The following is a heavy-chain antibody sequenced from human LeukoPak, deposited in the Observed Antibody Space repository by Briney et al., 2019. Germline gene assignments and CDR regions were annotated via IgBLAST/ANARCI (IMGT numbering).Heavy chain of an antibody. Sequence: ASVKVSCKASGYTFTSYDINWVRQATGQGLEWIGWMNPNSGNTGYAQKFQGRVTMTRNTSISTAYMELSSLRSEDTAVYYCARGKSGRHCSGGSCYVDYYYMDVWGKGTTVTVSS. CDR3: ARGKSGRHCSGGSCYVDYYYMDV. CDR2: MNPNSGNT. J-gene: IGHJ6*03. D-gene: IGHD2-15*01. V-gene: IGHV1-8*01. CDR1: GYTFTSYD.